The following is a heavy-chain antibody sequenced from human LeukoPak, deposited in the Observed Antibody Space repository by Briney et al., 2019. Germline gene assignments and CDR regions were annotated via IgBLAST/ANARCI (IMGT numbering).Heavy chain of an antibody. CDR1: GFTFSDYY. CDR2: ITSSSTYT. J-gene: IGHJ4*02. V-gene: IGHV3-11*03. CDR3: ARISGSYVFDY. D-gene: IGHD1-26*01. Sequence: GGSLRLSCAASGFTFSDYYMSWIRQAPGKGLEWVSYITSSSTYTNYTDSVKGRFAISRDNAKNSLYLQINSLRAEDTAVYYCARISGSYVFDYWGQGTLVTVSS.